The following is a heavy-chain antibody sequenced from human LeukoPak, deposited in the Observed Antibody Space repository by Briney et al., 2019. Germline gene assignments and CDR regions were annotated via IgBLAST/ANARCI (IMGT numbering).Heavy chain of an antibody. D-gene: IGHD7-27*01. CDR2: VRYDVSNK. J-gene: IGHJ4*02. CDR3: AREILTAYVDH. V-gene: IGHV3-30*02. CDR1: GFTFSSYA. Sequence: GGSLRLSCAASGFTFSSYAMSWVRQAPGKGLEWVAFVRYDVSNKYYADSVKGRFTISRDNSKNTLYLQMNSLRAEDTAVYYCAREILTAYVDHWGQGTLVTVSS.